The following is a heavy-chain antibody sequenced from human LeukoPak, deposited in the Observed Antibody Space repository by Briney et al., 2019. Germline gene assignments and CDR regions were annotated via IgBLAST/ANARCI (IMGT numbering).Heavy chain of an antibody. CDR3: ARTYCSGGSCHFDY. J-gene: IGHJ4*01. D-gene: IGHD2-15*01. Sequence: SETLFLTCTVSRGSIRSYYWSWIRQPPGKGLEWVGYIFYSGTTDSNPSLKSRVTISVDTSKNQFSLKLSSVTAADTAVYYCARTYCSGGSCHFDYWGHGTLVTVSS. CDR1: RGSIRSYY. V-gene: IGHV4-59*08. CDR2: IFYSGTT.